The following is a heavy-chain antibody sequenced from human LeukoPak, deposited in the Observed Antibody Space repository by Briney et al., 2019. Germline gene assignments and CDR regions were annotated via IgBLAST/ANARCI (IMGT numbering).Heavy chain of an antibody. V-gene: IGHV3-30-3*01. CDR2: ISYDGSNK. J-gene: IGHJ4*02. D-gene: IGHD5-18*01. CDR1: GFTFSSYA. Sequence: PGRSLRLSCAASGFTFSSYAMHWVRQAPGKGLEWVAVISYDGSNKYYADSVKGRFTISRDNSKNTLYLQMNSLRAEDTAVYYCAKDRGSQLWLHYWGQGTLVTVSS. CDR3: AKDRGSQLWLHY.